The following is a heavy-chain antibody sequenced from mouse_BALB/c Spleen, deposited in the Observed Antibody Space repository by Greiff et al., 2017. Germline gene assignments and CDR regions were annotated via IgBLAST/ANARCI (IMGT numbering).Heavy chain of an antibody. V-gene: IGHV2-9*02. CDR1: GFSLTSYG. CDR3: ARDGVLRSYAMDY. D-gene: IGHD1-1*01. CDR2: IWAGGST. J-gene: IGHJ4*01. Sequence: QVQLKESGPGLVAPSQSLSITCTVSGFSLTSYGVHWVRQPPGKGLEWLGVIWAGGSTNYNSALMSRLSISKDNSKSQVFLKMNSLQTDDTAMYYCARDGVLRSYAMDYWGQGTSVTVSS.